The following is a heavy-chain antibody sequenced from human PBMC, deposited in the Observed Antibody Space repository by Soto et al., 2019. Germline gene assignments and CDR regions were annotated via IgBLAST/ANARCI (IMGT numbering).Heavy chain of an antibody. D-gene: IGHD1-7*01. J-gene: IGHJ5*02. CDR3: AKGGLSPRLDWNYIILDP. Sequence: EVQLLESGGGLVQPGGSLRLSCAASGFTFSSYAMSWVRQAPGKGLEWVSAISGSGGSTYYAASVKGRFTISRDNSKNTLYLQMNSLRAEDTAVYYCAKGGLSPRLDWNYIILDPWGQGTLVTVSS. CDR2: ISGSGGST. CDR1: GFTFSSYA. V-gene: IGHV3-23*01.